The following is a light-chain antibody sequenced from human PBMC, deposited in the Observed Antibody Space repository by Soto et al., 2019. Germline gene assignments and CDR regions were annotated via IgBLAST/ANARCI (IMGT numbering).Light chain of an antibody. V-gene: IGLV2-14*01. CDR1: SSDGGGYNS. J-gene: IGLJ2*01. CDR2: EVS. CDR3: SSYTSSSTLLV. Sequence: QSVLTQYASVSGSPGQSIAISCTGTSSDGGGYNSVSWYQQHPGKAPKLMIYEVSNRPSGVSHRFSGSKSGNTASLTISGLQAEDEADYYCSSYTSSSTLLVFGGGTKLTVL.